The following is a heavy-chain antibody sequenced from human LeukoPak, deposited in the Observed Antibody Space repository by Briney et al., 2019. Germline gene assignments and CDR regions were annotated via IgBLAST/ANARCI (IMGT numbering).Heavy chain of an antibody. Sequence: GGSLRLSCAGSGFTFSSYAMAWVRQTPEKGLEWVAIISSSDGGTYYIDSVRGRFTISRDNSKNTLYLQIDSLRAEDSAVYYCARDLSKGGYFDFWGQGTLVTVSS. CDR2: ISSSDGGT. CDR3: ARDLSKGGYFDF. CDR1: GFTFSSYA. D-gene: IGHD1-26*01. J-gene: IGHJ4*02. V-gene: IGHV3-23*01.